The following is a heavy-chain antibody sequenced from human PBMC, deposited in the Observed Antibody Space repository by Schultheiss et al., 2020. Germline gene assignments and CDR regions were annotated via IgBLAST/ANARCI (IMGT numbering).Heavy chain of an antibody. D-gene: IGHD1-26*01. CDR3: AKDRKDPVGATTARH. CDR2: INSDGSST. CDR1: GFTFSSYW. V-gene: IGHV3-74*01. Sequence: GGSLRLSCAASGFTFSSYWMHWVRQAPGKGLVWVSRINSDGSSTSYADSVKGRFTISRDNSKNTLYLQMNSLRAEDTAVYYCAKDRKDPVGATTARHWGQGTLVNVSS. J-gene: IGHJ4*02.